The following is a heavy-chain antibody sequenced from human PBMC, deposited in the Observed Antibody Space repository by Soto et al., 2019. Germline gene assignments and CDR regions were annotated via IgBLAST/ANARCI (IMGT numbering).Heavy chain of an antibody. J-gene: IGHJ4*02. CDR3: AKVIYYGSGSYFDY. D-gene: IGHD3-10*01. V-gene: IGHV3-23*01. Sequence: EVQLLESGGGLVQPGGSLRLSCAASGFTFSSYAMRWVRQAPGKGLEWVSAISGSGSSTYYADSVKGRFTISRDNSKNTLYLQMNSLRAEDTAVYYCAKVIYYGSGSYFDYWGQGNLVTVSS. CDR2: ISGSGSST. CDR1: GFTFSSYA.